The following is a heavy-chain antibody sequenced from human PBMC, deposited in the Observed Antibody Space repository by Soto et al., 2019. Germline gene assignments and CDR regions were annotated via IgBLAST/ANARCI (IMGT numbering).Heavy chain of an antibody. CDR3: ARAPRSAKLGSYYYYGMDV. CDR2: VYHSGST. J-gene: IGHJ6*02. V-gene: IGHV4-30-2*01. D-gene: IGHD7-27*01. Sequence: PSETLSLTCAVSGGSISSGGYSWSWIRQPPGKGLEWIGYVYHSGSTYYNPSLKSRVTISVDRSKNQFSLKLSSVTAADTAVYYCARAPRSAKLGSYYYYGMDVWGQGTTVTVSS. CDR1: GGSISSGGYS.